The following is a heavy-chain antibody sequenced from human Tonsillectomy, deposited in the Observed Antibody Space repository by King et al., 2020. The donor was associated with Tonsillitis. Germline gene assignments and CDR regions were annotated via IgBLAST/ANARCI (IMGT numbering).Heavy chain of an antibody. Sequence: VQLVESGGGLVQPGGSLRLSCAASGFTFSSYDMHWVRQGTGKGLEWVSTVGVTGDTYYPDSVRGRFTISRDNAKTSVYLQMNSLRAEDTAVYYCAGGSEHAPNVDYWGQGALVTVSS. V-gene: IGHV3-13*01. CDR2: VGVTGDT. D-gene: IGHD3-10*01. J-gene: IGHJ4*02. CDR3: AGGSEHAPNVDY. CDR1: GFTFSSYD.